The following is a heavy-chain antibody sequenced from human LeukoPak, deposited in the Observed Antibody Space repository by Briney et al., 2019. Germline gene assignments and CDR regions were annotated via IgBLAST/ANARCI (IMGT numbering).Heavy chain of an antibody. D-gene: IGHD3-9*01. CDR1: GFTFRNFW. J-gene: IGHJ4*02. V-gene: IGHV3-21*01. CDR3: ACGADILTGYYGY. Sequence: PGGSLRLSCAASGFTFRNFWMSWVRQAPGKGLEWVSSISSSSSYIYYADSVKGRFTISRDNAKNSLYLQMNSLRAEDTAVYYCACGADILTGYYGYWGQGTLVTVSS. CDR2: ISSSSSYI.